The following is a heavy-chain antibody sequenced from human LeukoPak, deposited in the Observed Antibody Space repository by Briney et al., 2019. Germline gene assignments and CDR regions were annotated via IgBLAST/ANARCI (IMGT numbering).Heavy chain of an antibody. D-gene: IGHD3-3*01. Sequence: GASVKVSCKASGYTFTGYYMHWVRQAPGQGLEWMGWIDPNSGGTNYAQKFQGRVTMTRDTSISTAYMELSRLRSDDTAVYYCARGQSLDDFWSGYPDYWGQGTLVTVSS. CDR1: GYTFTGYY. CDR2: IDPNSGGT. CDR3: ARGQSLDDFWSGYPDY. V-gene: IGHV1-2*02. J-gene: IGHJ4*02.